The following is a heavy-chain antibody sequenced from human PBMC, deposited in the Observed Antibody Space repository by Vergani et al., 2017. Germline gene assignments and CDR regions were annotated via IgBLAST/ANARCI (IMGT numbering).Heavy chain of an antibody. CDR3: ANGGYSYGYLDY. CDR2: IRYDGSNK. V-gene: IGHV3-30*02. Sequence: QVQLVESGGGVVQPGGSLRLSCAASGFTFSSNVLHWVRQAPGKGLEWVAFIRYDGSNKYYADSVKGRFTISRDNSKNTLYLQMNSLRAEDTAVYYCANGGYSYGYLDYWGQGTLVTVSS. D-gene: IGHD5-18*01. CDR1: GFTFSSNV. J-gene: IGHJ4*02.